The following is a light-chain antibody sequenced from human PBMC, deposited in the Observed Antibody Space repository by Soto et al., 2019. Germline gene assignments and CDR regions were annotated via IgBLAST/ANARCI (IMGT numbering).Light chain of an antibody. CDR1: QRLFSF. J-gene: IGKJ3*01. CDR3: QQTYSAPFT. V-gene: IGKV1-39*01. CDR2: TAH. Sequence: DIQMTQSPSSLSASVGDSVTLTCRASQRLFSFLNWYQQAPGRAPKLLISTAHKLQSGVPSRFSGRESGTEFTLTITSLQPEDFAIYFCQQTYSAPFTFGPGTKVDIK.